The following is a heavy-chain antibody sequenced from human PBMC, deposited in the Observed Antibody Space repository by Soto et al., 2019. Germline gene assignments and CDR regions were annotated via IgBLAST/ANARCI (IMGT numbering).Heavy chain of an antibody. J-gene: IGHJ4*02. CDR3: ARGILAAAVNDY. CDR1: GYTFTNST. V-gene: IGHV1-3*01. Sequence: QVQLVQSGAEVKKPGASVEVSCKASGYTFTNSTMHWVRQAPGQRLEWMGWINVGNGKTKYSQKFQGRVTITRDTSASKAYMELSSLGSEDTAVYFCARGILAAAVNDYWGQGTLVTVSS. CDR2: INVGNGKT. D-gene: IGHD6-13*01.